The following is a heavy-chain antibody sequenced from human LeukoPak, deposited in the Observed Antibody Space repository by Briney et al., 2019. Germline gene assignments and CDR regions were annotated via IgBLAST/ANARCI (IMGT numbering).Heavy chain of an antibody. CDR1: GFTFDSYA. CDR3: ANNGGVAVAGSFDN. D-gene: IGHD6-19*01. V-gene: IGHV3-23*01. CDR2: VTASGAGT. J-gene: IGHJ4*02. Sequence: GGSLRLSCAASGFTFDSYAMTWVRKAPGKGLELVSTVTASGAGTFFADSVKGRFTISRDNSKNTLYLQLNSLRAEDTAIYYCANNGGVAVAGSFDNWGQGTLVTVSA.